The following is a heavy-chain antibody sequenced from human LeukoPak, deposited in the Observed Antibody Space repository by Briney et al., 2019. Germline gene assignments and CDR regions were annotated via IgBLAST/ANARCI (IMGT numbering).Heavy chain of an antibody. CDR2: IYTSGST. Sequence: GSLRLSCAASGFTFSSYWMSWIRQPAGKGLEWIGRIYTSGSTNYNPSLKSRVTMSVDTSKNQFSLKLSSVTAADTAVYYCARDLPWNDGDAFDIWGQGTLVTVSS. V-gene: IGHV4-4*07. CDR3: ARDLPWNDGDAFDI. D-gene: IGHD1-1*01. CDR1: GFTFSSYW. J-gene: IGHJ3*02.